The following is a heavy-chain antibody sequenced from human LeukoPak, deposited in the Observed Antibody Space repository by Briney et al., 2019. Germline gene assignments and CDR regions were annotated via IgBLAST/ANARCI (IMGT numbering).Heavy chain of an antibody. V-gene: IGHV3-30-3*01. CDR3: ARASIGYYNAFDI. CDR2: ISYDGSNK. CDR1: GFTFSSYA. J-gene: IGHJ3*02. D-gene: IGHD1-26*01. Sequence: GGSLRLSCAASGFTFSSYAMHWVRQAPGKGLEWVAVISYDGSNKYYADSVKGRFTISRDNSKNTLYLQMNSLRAEDTAVYYCARASIGYYNAFDIWGQGTMVTVSS.